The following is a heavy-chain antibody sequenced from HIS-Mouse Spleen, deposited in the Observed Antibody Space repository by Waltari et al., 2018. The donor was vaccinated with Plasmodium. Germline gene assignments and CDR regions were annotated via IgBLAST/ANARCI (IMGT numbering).Heavy chain of an antibody. CDR3: ARHKKRGQLVRGYFDY. D-gene: IGHD6-6*01. CDR2: IDWDDEK. CDR1: GLSLSTSGMC. J-gene: IGHJ4*02. V-gene: IGHV2-70*15. Sequence: QVTLRESAPALVQPTQTLTLTCTFSGLSLSTSGMCVSWFRSPPGKALEWLARIDWDDEKYYSTSLKTRLTISKDTSKNQVVLTMTNMNPVDTATYYCARHKKRGQLVRGYFDYWGQGTLVTVSS.